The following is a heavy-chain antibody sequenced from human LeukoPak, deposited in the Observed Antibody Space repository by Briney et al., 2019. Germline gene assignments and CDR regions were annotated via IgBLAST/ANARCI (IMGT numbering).Heavy chain of an antibody. CDR2: IHPPDSDT. V-gene: IGHV5-51*01. J-gene: IGHJ3*02. CDR1: GYSFTNYW. Sequence: GESLKISCKGSGYSFTNYWIGWVRQMPGKGLEWMGNIHPPDSDTRYSPSFQGQVTISADKSISTAYLQWSSLKASDTAMYYCARPLGYCSSTSCLIDAFDIWGQGTMVTVSS. D-gene: IGHD2-2*01. CDR3: ARPLGYCSSTSCLIDAFDI.